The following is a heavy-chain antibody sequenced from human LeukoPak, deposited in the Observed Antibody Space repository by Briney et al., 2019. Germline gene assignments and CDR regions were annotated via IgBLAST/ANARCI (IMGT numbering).Heavy chain of an antibody. CDR1: GGSFSGYY. CDR3: ARGRNANSYGNYYYYGMDV. CDR2: INHSGST. Sequence: PSETLSLTCAVYGGSFSGYYWSWIRQPPGKGLEWIGEINHSGSTNYNPSLKSRVTISVDTSKNQFSLKLSSVTAADTAVYYCARGRNANSYGNYYYYGMDVWGQGTTVTVSS. D-gene: IGHD5-18*01. J-gene: IGHJ6*02. V-gene: IGHV4-34*01.